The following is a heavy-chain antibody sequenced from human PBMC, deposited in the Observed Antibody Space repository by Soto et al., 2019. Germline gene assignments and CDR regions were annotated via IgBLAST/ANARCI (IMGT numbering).Heavy chain of an antibody. D-gene: IGHD3-10*01. Sequence: SETLSLTCHVSDGSFTGSYWSWIRQPPGRGLEWIGEITPIGTITYNPSLRSRLTISLDTPKNQFSLNLTSVTAADTAVYYCVRGGVTMAHNYYYYGMDVWGPGTTVTVSS. CDR3: VRGGVTMAHNYYYYGMDV. CDR2: ITPIGTI. V-gene: IGHV4-34*01. J-gene: IGHJ6*02. CDR1: DGSFTGSY.